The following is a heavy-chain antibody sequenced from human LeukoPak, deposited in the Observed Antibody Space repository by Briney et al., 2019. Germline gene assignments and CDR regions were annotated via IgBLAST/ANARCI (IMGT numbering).Heavy chain of an antibody. D-gene: IGHD6-13*01. CDR1: GFTFSSYW. CDR2: ISSSSSYI. Sequence: PGGSLRLSCAASGFTFSSYWMSWVRQAPGKGLEWVSSISSSSSYIYYADSVKGRFAISRDNAKNSLYLQMNSLRAEDTAVYYCARGRSAAAGKFDYWGQGTLVTVSS. V-gene: IGHV3-21*01. J-gene: IGHJ4*02. CDR3: ARGRSAAAGKFDY.